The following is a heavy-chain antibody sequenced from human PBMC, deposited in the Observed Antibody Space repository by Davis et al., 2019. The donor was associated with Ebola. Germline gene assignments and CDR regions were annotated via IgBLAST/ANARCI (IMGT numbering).Heavy chain of an antibody. CDR1: GFTFSSYA. D-gene: IGHD5-18*01. CDR2: ISYDGSNK. V-gene: IGHV3-30*04. Sequence: GESLKISCAASGFTFSSYAMHWVRQAPGKGLEWVAVISYDGSNKYYADSVKGRFTISRDNSKNTLYLQMNSLRAEDTAVYYCARDSDGYSYFDYWGQGTLVTVSS. J-gene: IGHJ4*02. CDR3: ARDSDGYSYFDY.